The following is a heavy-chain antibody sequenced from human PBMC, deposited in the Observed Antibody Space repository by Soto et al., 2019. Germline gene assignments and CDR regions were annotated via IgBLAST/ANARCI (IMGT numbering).Heavy chain of an antibody. J-gene: IGHJ4*02. CDR1: GVSIRSYF. V-gene: IGHV4-59*12. D-gene: IGHD2-21*01. CDR2: TYYTADT. CDR3: ARGEKGPKWLFKYYFDY. Sequence: SETLSLTCTVSGVSIRSYFCSWIRQPPGKGLEWIGSTYYTADTKYSPSLESRATISADPSKKQFSLRLSSVTAADTAVYYCARGEKGPKWLFKYYFDYWGQGTLVTVSS.